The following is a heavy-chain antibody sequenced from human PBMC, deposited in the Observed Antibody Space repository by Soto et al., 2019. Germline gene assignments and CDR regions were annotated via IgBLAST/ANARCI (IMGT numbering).Heavy chain of an antibody. V-gene: IGHV3-23*01. CDR1: EFTFSNYA. D-gene: IGHD6-19*01. Sequence: PGGSLRLSCAASEFTFSNYAMSWVRQAPGKGLEWVSSISDNGGTTYYADSVKGRFTISRDNAKNSLYLQMNSLRAEDTAVYYCARVFRFSGWAFDIWGQGTMVTVSS. CDR2: ISDNGGTT. J-gene: IGHJ3*02. CDR3: ARVFRFSGWAFDI.